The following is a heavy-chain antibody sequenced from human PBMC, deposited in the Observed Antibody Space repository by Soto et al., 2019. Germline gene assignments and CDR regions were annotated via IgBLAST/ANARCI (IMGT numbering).Heavy chain of an antibody. CDR3: ARSGLALPYSASHWFDP. CDR1: GFTFSTYG. Sequence: GSLRLSCAASGFTFSTYGMNWVRQAPGNGLEWLSSISDSGHYIYYADSVKGRFTISRDNAKNSLFLQMNSLRGEDTAVYYCARSGLALPYSASHWFDPWGQGTLVTVSS. V-gene: IGHV3-21*01. D-gene: IGHD3-22*01. J-gene: IGHJ5*01. CDR2: ISDSGHYI.